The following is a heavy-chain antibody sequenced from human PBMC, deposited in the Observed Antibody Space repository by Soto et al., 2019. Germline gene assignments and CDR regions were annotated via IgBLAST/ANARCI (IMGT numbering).Heavy chain of an antibody. V-gene: IGHV3-23*01. J-gene: IGHJ4*02. CDR1: GFSFETCA. CDR3: AKGKTSGWYYFDF. D-gene: IGHD6-19*01. CDR2: ISGSGGST. Sequence: EVQLLESGGGLVQPGGSLRLSCAASGFSFETCAMRWVRQAPGKGLEWVLGISGSGGSTYYADSVKGRLTISRDNSKNTLYLEMNNLTADDTAIYYCAKGKTSGWYYFDFWGQGTLVTVSS.